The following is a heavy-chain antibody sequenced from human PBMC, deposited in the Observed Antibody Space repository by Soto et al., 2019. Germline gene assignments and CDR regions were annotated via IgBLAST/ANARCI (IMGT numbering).Heavy chain of an antibody. CDR2: ISYDGSNK. CDR3: AKAGGPENYFDY. J-gene: IGHJ4*02. Sequence: GGSLRLSCAASGFTFSSYGMHWVRQAPGKGLEWVAVISYDGSNKYYADSVKGRFTISRDNSKNTLYLQMNSLRAEDTAVYYCAKAGGPENYFDYWGQGTLVTVS. CDR1: GFTFSSYG. V-gene: IGHV3-30*18. D-gene: IGHD3-16*01.